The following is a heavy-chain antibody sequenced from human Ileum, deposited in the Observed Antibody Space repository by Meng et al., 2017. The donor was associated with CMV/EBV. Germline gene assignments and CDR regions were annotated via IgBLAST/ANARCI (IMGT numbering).Heavy chain of an antibody. CDR2: IYYGGST. Sequence: SETLSLTCTVSGGSISSYYWSWIRPPPGKGLEWIGYIYYGGSTNYNPSLKGRVTISVDTPKNQFSLKLSAVTAADTAVYNCARAGRDYHGSGKVYYGMGVWGQGNT. CDR1: GGSISSYY. V-gene: IGHV4-59*01. J-gene: IGHJ6*01. CDR3: ARAGRDYHGSGKVYYGMGV. D-gene: IGHD3-10*01.